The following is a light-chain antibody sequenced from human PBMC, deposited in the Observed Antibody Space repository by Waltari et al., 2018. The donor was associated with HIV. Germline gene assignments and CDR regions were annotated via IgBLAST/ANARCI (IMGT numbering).Light chain of an antibody. J-gene: IGLJ3*02. V-gene: IGLV2-14*01. CDR3: SSYSARCFVV. Sequence: SCTGPTSDISDYNFVSWYQQSPGRAPILIIFEVYSRPSGISDRFSGTKSGVPASLTISASRAEDEADYFCSSYSARCFVVFGGGTKVTVL. CDR2: EVY. CDR1: TSDISDYNF.